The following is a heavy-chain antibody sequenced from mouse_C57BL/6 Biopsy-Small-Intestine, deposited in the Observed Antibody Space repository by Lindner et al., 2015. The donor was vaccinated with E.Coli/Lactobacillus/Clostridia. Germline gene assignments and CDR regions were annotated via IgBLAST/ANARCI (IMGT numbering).Heavy chain of an antibody. CDR3: ARRVVPYFFDY. J-gene: IGHJ2*01. CDR1: GYTFTDYS. Sequence: QLQESGPELVKPGASVKISCKASGYTFTDYSINWVKQRPGQGLEWIGWIYPGSGNTKYNEKFKGKATLTVDTSSSTAYMQLSSLISEDSAVYFCARRVVPYFFDYWGQGTTLTVSS. V-gene: IGHV1-84*01. CDR2: IYPGSGNT. D-gene: IGHD1-1*01.